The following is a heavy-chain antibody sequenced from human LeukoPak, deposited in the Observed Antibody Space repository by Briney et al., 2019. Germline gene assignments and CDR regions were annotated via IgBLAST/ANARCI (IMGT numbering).Heavy chain of an antibody. V-gene: IGHV4-59*01. D-gene: IGHD3-22*01. Sequence: SETLSLTCTVSGGSISSYYWSRIRQPPGKGLEWIGYIYYSGSTNYNPSLKSRVTISVDTSKNQFSLKLSSVTAADTAVYYCARGRVVTRYYFDYWGQGTLVTVSS. J-gene: IGHJ4*02. CDR1: GGSISSYY. CDR3: ARGRVVTRYYFDY. CDR2: IYYSGST.